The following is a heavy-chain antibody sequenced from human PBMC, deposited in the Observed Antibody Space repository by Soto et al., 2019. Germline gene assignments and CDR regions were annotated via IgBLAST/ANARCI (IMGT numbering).Heavy chain of an antibody. V-gene: IGHV1-18*01. J-gene: IGHJ6*02. D-gene: IGHD3-3*01. CDR3: ARVDPRVTIFGVVTGTRHYYGMDV. CDR1: GYTFTSYG. CDR2: ISAYNGNT. Sequence: VKVSCKASGYTFTSYGISWVRQAPGQGLEWMGWISAYNGNTNYAQKLQGRVTMTTDTSTSTAYMELRSLRSDDTAVYYCARVDPRVTIFGVVTGTRHYYGMDVWGQGTTVTVSS.